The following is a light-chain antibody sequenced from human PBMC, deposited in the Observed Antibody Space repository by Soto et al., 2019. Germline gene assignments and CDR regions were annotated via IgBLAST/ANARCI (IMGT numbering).Light chain of an antibody. Sequence: QSVLPQPASVSGSPGQSITISCTGTSSDVGGYNYVSWYQQHPGKAPKLMIYDVSNRPSGVSNRFSGSKSGNTASLTISGLQAEDEADYYCSSYTSSSTLHVFGPGTKVTVL. CDR3: SSYTSSSTLHV. CDR2: DVS. J-gene: IGLJ1*01. V-gene: IGLV2-14*01. CDR1: SSDVGGYNY.